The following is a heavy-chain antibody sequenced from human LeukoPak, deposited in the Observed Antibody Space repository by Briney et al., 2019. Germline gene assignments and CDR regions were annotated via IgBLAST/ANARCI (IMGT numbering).Heavy chain of an antibody. Sequence: GGPLRLSCAASGFTFSNYGMHWVRQAPGKWLEWVAFIRYDGSDKYHAEFVKGRFTISRDNSKNTLYLQMNNLRADDTAVYYCAKDRERELRSTSCSYDYWGQGMLVTVSS. V-gene: IGHV3-30*02. D-gene: IGHD2-2*01. J-gene: IGHJ4*02. CDR2: IRYDGSDK. CDR1: GFTFSNYG. CDR3: AKDRERELRSTSCSYDY.